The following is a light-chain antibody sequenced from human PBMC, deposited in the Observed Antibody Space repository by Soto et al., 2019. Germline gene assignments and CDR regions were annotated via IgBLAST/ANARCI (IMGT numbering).Light chain of an antibody. CDR1: HSVSSSY. CDR2: RAS. V-gene: IGKV3-20*01. CDR3: QQYGSSPPYT. J-gene: IGKJ2*01. Sequence: ESVLTQSPGTLRLSPGERATLSCRASHSVSSSYLTWYQQRPGQPPRLLIYRASRRATGIPDRFSASGSWTDFTLTFSRLEPEDFAVDYCQQYGSSPPYTFGQVTKLEIK.